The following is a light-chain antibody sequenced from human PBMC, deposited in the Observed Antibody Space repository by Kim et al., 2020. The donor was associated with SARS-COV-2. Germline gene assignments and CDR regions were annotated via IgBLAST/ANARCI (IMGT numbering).Light chain of an antibody. CDR2: DDN. J-gene: IGLJ1*01. CDR3: AAWDDSLDGYV. V-gene: IGLV1-44*01. CDR1: SSNIGSNT. Sequence: QSVLSQPPSASGTPGQRVTISCSGSSSNIGSNTVNWYQHFPGTAPKLLIFDDNQRPSGVTDRFSGSKSGASASLAISGLQSEDEADYYCAAWDDSLDGYVFATGTKVTVL.